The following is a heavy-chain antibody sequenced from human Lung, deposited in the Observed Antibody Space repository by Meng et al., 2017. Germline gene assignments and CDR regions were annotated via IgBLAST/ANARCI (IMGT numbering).Heavy chain of an antibody. V-gene: IGHV3-30*18. D-gene: IGHD6-25*01. CDR1: GFTFSSSG. Sequence: QVQRGEAGGGVVQRGRSLRLAGAASGFTFSSSGMHWVRQAPGKGLEWVTVISYDGSNKYYADSVKGRFTISRDNSKNTLYLHMNSLRAEDTAVYYCAKPVWTPNRGYSSCLDYWGQGTLVTVSS. CDR3: AKPVWTPNRGYSSCLDY. CDR2: ISYDGSNK. J-gene: IGHJ4*02.